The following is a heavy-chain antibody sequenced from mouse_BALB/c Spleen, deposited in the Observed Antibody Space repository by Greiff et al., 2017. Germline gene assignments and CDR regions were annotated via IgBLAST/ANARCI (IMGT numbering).Heavy chain of an antibody. V-gene: IGHV3-2*02. J-gene: IGHJ2*01. Sequence: EVKVVESGPSLVKPSQSLSLTCTVTGYSITSDYAWNWIRQFPGNKLEWMGYISYSGSTSYNPSLKSRISITRDTSKNQFFLQLNSVTTEDTATYYCARDDYGSPFDYWGQGTTLTVSS. CDR2: ISYSGST. CDR1: GYSITSDYA. D-gene: IGHD1-1*01. CDR3: ARDDYGSPFDY.